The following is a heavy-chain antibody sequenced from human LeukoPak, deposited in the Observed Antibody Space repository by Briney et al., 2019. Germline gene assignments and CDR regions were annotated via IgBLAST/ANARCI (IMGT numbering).Heavy chain of an antibody. CDR2: VDYNGST. Sequence: SETLSLTCTVSGASVSSSHWNWIRQSPGTALEWSANVDYNGSTKYNPSLRGRGTMSLDTSKNQFHLKLDSVTAAATARYYCARGFYEPFARWGQGTLVIVST. D-gene: IGHD2/OR15-2a*01. CDR3: ARGFYEPFAR. V-gene: IGHV4-59*02. CDR1: GASVSSSH. J-gene: IGHJ5*02.